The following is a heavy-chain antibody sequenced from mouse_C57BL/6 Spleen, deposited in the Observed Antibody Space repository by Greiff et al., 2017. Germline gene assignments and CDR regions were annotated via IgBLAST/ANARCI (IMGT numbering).Heavy chain of an antibody. CDR1: GFNIKDDY. Sequence: VQLQQSGAELVRPGASVKLSCTASGFNIKDDYMHWVKQRPEQGLEWIGWIDPENGDTEYASKFQGKATLTADTSSNTAYLQLSSLTSEDTAVXYSSPASRAWFAYWGQGTLVTVSA. V-gene: IGHV14-4*01. J-gene: IGHJ3*01. CDR2: IDPENGDT. CDR3: SPASRAWFAY.